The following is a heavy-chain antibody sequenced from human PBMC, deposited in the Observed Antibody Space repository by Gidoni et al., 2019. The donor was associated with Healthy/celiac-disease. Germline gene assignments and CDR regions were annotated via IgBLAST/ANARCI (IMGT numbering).Heavy chain of an antibody. J-gene: IGHJ4*02. CDR2: INHSGST. V-gene: IGHV4-34*01. Sequence: QVQLQQWGAGRLKPSETLSLTCAVYGGSFSGYYWRWIRQPPGKGLEWIGEINHSGSTNYNPSLKSRVTISVDTSKNQFSLKLSSVTAADTAVYYCARGRYIVLMVYAARYYFDYWGQGTLVTVSS. CDR3: ARGRYIVLMVYAARYYFDY. D-gene: IGHD2-8*01. CDR1: GGSFSGYY.